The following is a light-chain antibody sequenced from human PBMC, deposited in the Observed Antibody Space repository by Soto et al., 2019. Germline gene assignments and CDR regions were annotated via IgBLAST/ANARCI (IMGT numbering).Light chain of an antibody. J-gene: IGKJ1*01. CDR2: KAS. CDR3: QQYNNYMET. V-gene: IGKV1-5*03. Sequence: DIQMTQSPSTLSASVGDRVTITCRASQSISDWLAWYQQKPGKAPKLLIYKASSLESGVPSRFSGSGSGTEFTLTISSLQPDDFATYYCQQYNNYMETFGQGTKVEIK. CDR1: QSISDW.